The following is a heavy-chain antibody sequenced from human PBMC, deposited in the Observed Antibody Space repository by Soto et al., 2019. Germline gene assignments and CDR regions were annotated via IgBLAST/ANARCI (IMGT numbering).Heavy chain of an antibody. CDR1: GFTFGSYS. Sequence: LRLSCAASGFTFGSYSMNWVRQAPGKGLEWVSSISSSSSYIYYADSVKGRFTISRDNAKNSLYLQMNSLRAEDTAVYYCARLGIMYSGSYYVAYYYGMDVWGQGTTVTVSS. J-gene: IGHJ6*02. D-gene: IGHD1-26*01. CDR2: ISSSSSYI. V-gene: IGHV3-21*01. CDR3: ARLGIMYSGSYYVAYYYGMDV.